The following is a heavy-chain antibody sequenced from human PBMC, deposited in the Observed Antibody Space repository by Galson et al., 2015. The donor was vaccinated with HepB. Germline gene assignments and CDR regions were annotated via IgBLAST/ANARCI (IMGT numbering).Heavy chain of an antibody. V-gene: IGHV3-49*04. CDR2: IRSKAYGGTT. Sequence: SLRLSCAASGFTFSDYYMSWVRQAPGKGLEWVGFIRSKAYGGTTEYAASVKGRFTISRDDSKSIAYLQMNSLKTEDTAVYYCTRAPHYGDYYFDYWGQGTLVTVSS. D-gene: IGHD4-17*01. CDR3: TRAPHYGDYYFDY. CDR1: GFTFSDYY. J-gene: IGHJ4*02.